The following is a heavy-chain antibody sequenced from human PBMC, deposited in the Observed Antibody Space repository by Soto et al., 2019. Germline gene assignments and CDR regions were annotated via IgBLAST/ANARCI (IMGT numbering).Heavy chain of an antibody. V-gene: IGHV1-69*01. CDR2: INPFYGTT. CDR3: ARQPTSPNHYYHYAMDV. Sequence: QVQLVQSGAEVKKPGSSVKVACKSFGGTFSTYDFSWVRQAPGQGLEWMGGINPFYGTTNYAQNFQDGVTIPADGSTNTVFMELRSLRSEDTAVYFCARQPTSPNHYYHYAMDVWGQGTTVTVSS. J-gene: IGHJ6*02. D-gene: IGHD3-10*01. CDR1: GGTFSTYD.